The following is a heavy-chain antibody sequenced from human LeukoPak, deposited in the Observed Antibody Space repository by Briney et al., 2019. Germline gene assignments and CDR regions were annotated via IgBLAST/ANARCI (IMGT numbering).Heavy chain of an antibody. CDR1: GDSISSRSFY. CDR2: IYYTGTT. J-gene: IGHJ6*03. V-gene: IGHV4-39*01. CDR3: AKQLSSVGYDFWSGSPNYFMDV. Sequence: PSETLSLTCTVSGDSISSRSFYWGWVRQPPGKGLEWIASIYYTGTTYYNPSLTSRVTIFVDTSKSQFSLKVDSVTASDTAVYYCAKQLSSVGYDFWSGSPNYFMDVWGKGMTVTVSS. D-gene: IGHD3-3*01.